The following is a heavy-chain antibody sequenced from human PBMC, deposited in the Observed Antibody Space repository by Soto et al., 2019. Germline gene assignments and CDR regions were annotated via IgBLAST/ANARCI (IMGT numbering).Heavy chain of an antibody. Sequence: QLQLQESGSGLVTSSQTLSLTCAVSGGSITSGGYSWSWIRQPPGKGLEWIGYIYHSESTYYNPSLTSRVTISLDKSKNQCSLKLSSVTAADTAVYYCARGGGIWFGELLGFDYWGQGTLVTASS. CDR2: IYHSEST. CDR3: ARGGGIWFGELLGFDY. J-gene: IGHJ4*02. V-gene: IGHV4-30-2*01. CDR1: GGSITSGGYS. D-gene: IGHD3-10*01.